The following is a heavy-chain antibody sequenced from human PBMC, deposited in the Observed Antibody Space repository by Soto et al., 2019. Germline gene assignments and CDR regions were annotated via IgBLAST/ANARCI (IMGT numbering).Heavy chain of an antibody. J-gene: IGHJ6*02. CDR1: GFTFSSYA. CDR2: ISGSGGST. V-gene: IGHV3-23*01. D-gene: IGHD1-7*01. CDR3: AKGYYSTGTTYYYYGMDV. Sequence: GGSLRLSCAASGFTFSSYAMSWVRQAPGKGLEWVSAISGSGGSTYYADSVKGRFTISRDNSKNTLYLQMDSLRAEDTAVYYCAKGYYSTGTTYYYYGMDVWGQGTTVTVSS.